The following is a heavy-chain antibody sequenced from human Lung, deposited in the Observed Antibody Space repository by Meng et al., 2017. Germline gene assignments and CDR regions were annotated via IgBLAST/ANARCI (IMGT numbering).Heavy chain of an antibody. Sequence: QLQQWNAVLLRPEANLSLTRVVYGGSISGSYWSWLRQSPTKELEWIGKINHGGSTNYTPSIESRVTISVDTPKNQFSLRLTSMTVADTADYYCARERHSTIIRGVIDFWGQGALVTVSS. CDR2: INHGGST. CDR1: GGSISGSY. V-gene: IGHV4-34*01. CDR3: ARERHSTIIRGVIDF. J-gene: IGHJ4*02. D-gene: IGHD3-10*01.